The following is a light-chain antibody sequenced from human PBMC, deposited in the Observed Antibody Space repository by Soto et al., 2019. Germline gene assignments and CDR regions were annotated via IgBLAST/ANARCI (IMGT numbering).Light chain of an antibody. CDR2: GAS. CDR1: QSVSSSY. CDR3: QQYDSSWWT. V-gene: IGKV3-20*01. J-gene: IGKJ1*01. Sequence: EIVLTQSPGTLSLSPGERATLSCRASQSVSSSYLAWYQQKPGQAPRLLIYGASNRATDIPDRFSGSGSGTDFTLTISRLEPEDFAVYYCQQYDSSWWTFGQGTKVEIK.